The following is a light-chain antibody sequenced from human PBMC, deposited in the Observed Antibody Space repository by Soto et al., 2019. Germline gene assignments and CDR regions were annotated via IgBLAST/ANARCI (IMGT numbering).Light chain of an antibody. CDR1: QSISTTY. Sequence: GLTQSLGALSLSPEERATLSCRASQSISTTYLAGYQQKPGQAPTLLIYGASTRATGIPDRFSGSGSGTDFTLTISRLEPEDFAVYYCQQYGSSPLTFGGGTKVDIK. CDR3: QQYGSSPLT. CDR2: GAS. J-gene: IGKJ4*01. V-gene: IGKV3-20*01.